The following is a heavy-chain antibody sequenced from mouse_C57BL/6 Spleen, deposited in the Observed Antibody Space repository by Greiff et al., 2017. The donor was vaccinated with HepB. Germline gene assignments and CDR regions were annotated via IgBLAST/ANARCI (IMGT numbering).Heavy chain of an antibody. CDR1: GYTFTGYW. Sequence: QVQLQQSGAELMKPGASVKLSCKATGYTFTGYWIEWVKQRPGHGLEWIGEILPGSGSTNYNEKFKGKATFTADTSFNTAYMQLSSLTTEDSAIYYCARRYYGSSYYFDVWGTGTTVTVSS. D-gene: IGHD1-1*01. CDR3: ARRYYGSSYYFDV. V-gene: IGHV1-9*01. J-gene: IGHJ1*03. CDR2: ILPGSGST.